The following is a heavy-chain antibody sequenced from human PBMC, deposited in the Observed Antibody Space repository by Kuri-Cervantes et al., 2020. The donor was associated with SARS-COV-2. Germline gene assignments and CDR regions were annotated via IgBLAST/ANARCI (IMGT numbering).Heavy chain of an antibody. CDR3: ARVEMATQIDY. CDR2: IYSAGNT. V-gene: IGHV3-53*01. D-gene: IGHD5-24*01. Sequence: GESLKISCAASGFTFSSYSMNWVRQAPGKGLEWVSLIYSAGNTYYAASVKGRFTISRDDSNNTLYLQMNSLRAEDTAVYYCARVEMATQIDYWGQGTLVTVSS. CDR1: GFTFSSYS. J-gene: IGHJ4*02.